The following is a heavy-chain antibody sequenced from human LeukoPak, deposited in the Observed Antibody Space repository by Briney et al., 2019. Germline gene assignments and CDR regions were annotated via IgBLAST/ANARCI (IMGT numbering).Heavy chain of an antibody. J-gene: IGHJ3*02. CDR3: AIAAGFSDAFDI. D-gene: IGHD2/OR15-2a*01. V-gene: IGHV1-2*02. CDR2: INPNSGGT. Sequence: ASVKVSCKASGYTFTGYYMHWVRQAPGQGREWMGWINPNSGGTNYAQKFQGRVTMTRDTSISTAYMELSRLRSDDTAVYYCAIAAGFSDAFDIWGQGTMVTVSS. CDR1: GYTFTGYY.